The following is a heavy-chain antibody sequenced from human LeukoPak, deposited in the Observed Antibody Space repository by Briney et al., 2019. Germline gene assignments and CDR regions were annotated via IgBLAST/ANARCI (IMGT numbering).Heavy chain of an antibody. CDR1: GYTFTSYY. CDR3: ARERTGNSDSSGHYDY. Sequence: ASVKVSCKASGYTFTSYYMHWVRQAPGQGLEWMGIINPSGGSTSYAQKFQGRVTMTRDTSTSTVYMELSSVRSEDTAVYYCARERTGNSDSSGHYDYWGQGTLVTVSS. D-gene: IGHD3-22*01. J-gene: IGHJ4*02. V-gene: IGHV1-46*01. CDR2: INPSGGST.